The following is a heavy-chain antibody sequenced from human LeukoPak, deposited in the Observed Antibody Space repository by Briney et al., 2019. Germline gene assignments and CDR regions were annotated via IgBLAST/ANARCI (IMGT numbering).Heavy chain of an antibody. D-gene: IGHD3-22*01. Sequence: GGSLRLSCAASGFTFSSYSMNWVRQAPGERLEWVSSISSSSAYMYYADAVKGRFTISRDDAKNSLFLQMNNLRADDTAVYYCARAAYDSNGYTANHDYWGQGTLVTVSS. CDR3: ARAAYDSNGYTANHDY. V-gene: IGHV3-21*04. J-gene: IGHJ4*02. CDR2: ISSSSAYM. CDR1: GFTFSSYS.